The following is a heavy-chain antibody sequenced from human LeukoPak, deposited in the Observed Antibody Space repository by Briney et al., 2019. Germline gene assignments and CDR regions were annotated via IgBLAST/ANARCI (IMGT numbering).Heavy chain of an antibody. J-gene: IGHJ4*02. CDR3: ARFTAGAGYVGVEYYFDY. Sequence: GGSLRLSCAASGFTFSSYWMHWVRQAPGKGLVWVSRINSDGSSTSYADSVKGRFTISRDNAKNTLYLQMNSLRAEDTAVYYCARFTAGAGYVGVEYYFDYWGQGTLVTVSS. V-gene: IGHV3-74*01. CDR2: INSDGSST. CDR1: GFTFSSYW. D-gene: IGHD2-15*01.